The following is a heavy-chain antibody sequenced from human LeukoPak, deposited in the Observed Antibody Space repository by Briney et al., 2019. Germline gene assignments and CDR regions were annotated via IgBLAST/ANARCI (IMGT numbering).Heavy chain of an antibody. Sequence: GGSLRLSCAASGFTFSSYSMNWVRQAPGKGLEWVSYISSSSSTIYYADSVKGRFTISRDNSKNTLFLQMNSLRAEDTAVYYCAKDLGSGWYYFDCWGQGTLVTVSS. CDR1: GFTFSSYS. D-gene: IGHD6-19*01. J-gene: IGHJ4*02. V-gene: IGHV3-48*01. CDR3: AKDLGSGWYYFDC. CDR2: ISSSSSTI.